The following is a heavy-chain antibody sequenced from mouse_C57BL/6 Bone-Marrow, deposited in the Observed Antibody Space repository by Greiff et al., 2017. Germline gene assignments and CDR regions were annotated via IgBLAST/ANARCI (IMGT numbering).Heavy chain of an antibody. CDR3: ASYYGSLDY. CDR2: INPSTGGT. Sequence: EVQLQQSGPELVKPGASVKISCKASGYSFTGYYMNWVKQSPEKSLEWIGEINPSTGGTTYNQKFKAKATLTVDKSSSTAYMQLKSLTSEDSAVYYCASYYGSLDYWGQGTTLSLL. D-gene: IGHD1-1*01. V-gene: IGHV1-42*01. CDR1: GYSFTGYY. J-gene: IGHJ2*01.